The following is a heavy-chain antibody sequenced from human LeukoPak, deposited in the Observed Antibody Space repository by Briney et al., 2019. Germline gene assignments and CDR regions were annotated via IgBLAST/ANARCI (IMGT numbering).Heavy chain of an antibody. CDR1: GFTFDDYA. D-gene: IGHD2-2*01. CDR2: ISWNSGSI. J-gene: IGHJ5*02. V-gene: IGHV3-9*03. CDR3: AKGSRPSPNVPNWFDP. Sequence: PGGSLRLSCAASGFTFDDYAMHWVRQAPGKGLEWVSGISWNSGSIGYADSVKGRFTISRDNAKNSLYLQMNSLRAEDMALYYCAKGSRPSPNVPNWFDPWGQGTLVTVSS.